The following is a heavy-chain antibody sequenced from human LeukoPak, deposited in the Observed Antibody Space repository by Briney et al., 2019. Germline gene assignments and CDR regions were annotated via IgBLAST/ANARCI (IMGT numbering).Heavy chain of an antibody. V-gene: IGHV3-7*01. Sequence: GGSLRLSCAASGFTFSSYWMSWVRQAPGKGLEWVANIKQDGSEKYYVDSVKGRFTISRDNAKNTLYLQMNSLRAEDTAVYYCASSSGLMVYAIPDYWGQGTLVTVSS. D-gene: IGHD2-8*01. CDR2: IKQDGSEK. J-gene: IGHJ4*02. CDR1: GFTFSSYW. CDR3: ASSSGLMVYAIPDY.